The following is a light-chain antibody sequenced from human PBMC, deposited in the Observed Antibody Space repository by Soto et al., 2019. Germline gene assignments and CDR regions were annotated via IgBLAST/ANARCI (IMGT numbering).Light chain of an antibody. CDR1: QNVYNN. CDR2: DAS. V-gene: IGKV3-15*01. J-gene: IGKJ4*01. Sequence: EIVMTQSPATLSVSPGEGATLSCKASQNVYNNLAWYQQRPGQPPRLLIYDASTRATGISARFSGSGYGTEFTRTISSLRSEDFAVYFCQQCRNWPLTFGGGTKVDIK. CDR3: QQCRNWPLT.